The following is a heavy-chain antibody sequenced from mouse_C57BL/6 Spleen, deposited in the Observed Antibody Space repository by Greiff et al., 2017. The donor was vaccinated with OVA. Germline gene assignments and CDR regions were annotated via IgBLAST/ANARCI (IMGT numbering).Heavy chain of an antibody. CDR2: IDPSDSYT. Sequence: QVQLQQPGAELVMPGASVKLSCKASGYTFTSYWMHWVKQRPGQGLEWIGEIDPSDSYTNYNQKFKGKSTLTVDKSSSTAYMQLSSLTSEDSAVYYCARITTGWYFDVWHRDHGHRLL. J-gene: IGHJ1*03. D-gene: IGHD1-1*01. V-gene: IGHV1-69*01. CDR3: ARITTGWYFDV. CDR1: GYTFTSYW.